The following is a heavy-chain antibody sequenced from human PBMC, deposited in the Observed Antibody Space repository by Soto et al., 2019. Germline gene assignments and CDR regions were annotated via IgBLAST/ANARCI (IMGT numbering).Heavy chain of an antibody. J-gene: IGHJ4*02. D-gene: IGHD3-16*01. V-gene: IGHV6-1*01. CDR3: ARGDQAFDY. CDR1: GGGVSGDRAA. Sequence: SQTLSLTFAISGGGVSGDRAAWNGNRQSPSRGLEWLGRTYYRSKWYNDYAVSVKSRITSNPDTSKNQFSLQLNSVPPEHTAVYYCARGDQAFDYWGQGTLVTVSP. CDR2: TYYRSKWYN.